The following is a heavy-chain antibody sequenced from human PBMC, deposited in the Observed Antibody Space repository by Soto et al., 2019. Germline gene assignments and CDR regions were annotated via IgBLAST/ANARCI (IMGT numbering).Heavy chain of an antibody. CDR1: ELSSSNHA. V-gene: IGHV3-23*01. J-gene: IGHJ4*02. CDR2: ISGTDGGA. D-gene: IGHD5-18*01. CDR3: ASGGLHGYTNGGLSYFHS. Sequence: EVHLLESGGGLVQPGGSLRLSCAASELSSSNHAMTWVRQAPGKGLEWVSGISGTDGGAYYADSVKGRFTISRDNSRSTLYVQMNSLRVEYTAVYYCASGGLHGYTNGGLSYFHSWGQGTLVTVSS.